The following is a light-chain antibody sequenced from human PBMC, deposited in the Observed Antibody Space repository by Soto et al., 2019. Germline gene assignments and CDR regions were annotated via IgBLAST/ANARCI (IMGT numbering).Light chain of an antibody. J-gene: IGKJ4*01. V-gene: IGKV1-39*01. CDR1: QSIGSY. CDR3: QQSYRLPLT. Sequence: DIQMTQSPSSLSASVGDRVTITCRAGQSIGSYLNWYHQKPGKAPKLLIYSASYLQSGVPSNFSGSGSGTDFTLSIVTLQPEDSGTYFCQQSYRLPLTFGGGTKVEI. CDR2: SAS.